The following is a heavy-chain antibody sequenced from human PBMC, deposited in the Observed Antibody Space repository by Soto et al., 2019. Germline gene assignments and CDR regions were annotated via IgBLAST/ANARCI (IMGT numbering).Heavy chain of an antibody. Sequence: SETLSLTCTVSGGSISSYYWSWIRQPPGKGLEWIGYIYYSGSTNYNPSLKSRVTISVDTSKNQFSLKLSSVTAADTAVYYCASVHSSSWYDAFDIWGQGTMVTVSS. V-gene: IGHV4-59*01. D-gene: IGHD6-13*01. CDR3: ASVHSSSWYDAFDI. CDR1: GGSISSYY. J-gene: IGHJ3*02. CDR2: IYYSGST.